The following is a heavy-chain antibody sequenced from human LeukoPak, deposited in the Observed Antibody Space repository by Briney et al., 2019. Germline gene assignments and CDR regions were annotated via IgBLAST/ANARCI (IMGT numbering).Heavy chain of an antibody. V-gene: IGHV4-59*08. CDR2: IYYSGST. Sequence: SETLSLTCAVSGGSISTYFWSWIRQPPGKGLEWIGYIYYSGSTNYNPSLKSRVTISVDTSKNQFSLKLSSVTAADAAMYYCARQGGANSFDYWGRGILVTVSS. CDR1: GGSISTYF. CDR3: ARQGGANSFDY. D-gene: IGHD1-1*01. J-gene: IGHJ4*02.